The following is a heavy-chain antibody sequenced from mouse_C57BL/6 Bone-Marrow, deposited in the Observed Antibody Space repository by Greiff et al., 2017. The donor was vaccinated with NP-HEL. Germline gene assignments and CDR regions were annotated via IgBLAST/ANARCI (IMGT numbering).Heavy chain of an antibody. V-gene: IGHV2-2*01. CDR3: ARRGDYGNFAY. Sequence: QVQLKESGPGLVQPSQSLSITCTVSGFSLTSYGVHWVRQSPGKGLEWLGVIWSGGSTDYNAAFISRLSISKDNSKSQVFFKMNSLQADDTAIYYCARRGDYGNFAYWGQGTLVTVSA. CDR2: IWSGGST. CDR1: GFSLTSYG. J-gene: IGHJ3*01. D-gene: IGHD2-1*01.